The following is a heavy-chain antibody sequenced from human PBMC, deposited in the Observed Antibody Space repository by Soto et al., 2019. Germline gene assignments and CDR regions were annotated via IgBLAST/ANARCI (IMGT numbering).Heavy chain of an antibody. V-gene: IGHV3-53*01. J-gene: IGHJ6*02. Sequence: EVQLVESGGGLIQPGGSLRLSCAASGFTVSRNYMSWVRQAPGKGLEWVALIYRGGVTYYEDSVKGRCTISSEKSKNTLYLQMNSLSAEDTALYYLASAYCGGDASSCYYSLDVWGQVTTVTVS. CDR1: GFTVSRNY. CDR3: ASAYCGGDASSCYYSLDV. D-gene: IGHD2-21*01. CDR2: IYRGGVT.